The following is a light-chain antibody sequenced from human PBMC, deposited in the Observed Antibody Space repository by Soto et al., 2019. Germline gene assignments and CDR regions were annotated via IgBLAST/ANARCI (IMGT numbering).Light chain of an antibody. J-gene: IGKJ3*01. CDR1: QTLSINS. CDR3: QQYDGAPLT. CDR2: AAS. Sequence: EIVLTQSPDTLSLSPGERATLFCRASQTLSINSLAWYQQKPGQAPRLLIYAASTRDTGIPDRFHGSGSGTDFALTINRLEPEDFAVYYCQQYDGAPLTFGPGTKVDVK. V-gene: IGKV3-20*01.